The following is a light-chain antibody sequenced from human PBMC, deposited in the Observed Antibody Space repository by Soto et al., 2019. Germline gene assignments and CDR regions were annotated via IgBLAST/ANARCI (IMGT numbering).Light chain of an antibody. CDR2: SAS. J-gene: IGKJ5*01. CDR3: QQLNSYPQT. V-gene: IGKV1-9*01. Sequence: IQLTQSPSSLSASVGDRVTITCQASRGICSYLAWYQQKPGKPPKLLVYSASTLQSGVPSRFSGSGSGPDFTLTISSLQPEDSATYFCQQLNSYPQTFGQGTRLEIK. CDR1: RGICSY.